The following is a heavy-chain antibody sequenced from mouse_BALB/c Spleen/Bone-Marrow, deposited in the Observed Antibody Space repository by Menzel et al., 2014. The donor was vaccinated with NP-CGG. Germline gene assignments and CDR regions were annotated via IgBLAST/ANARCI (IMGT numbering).Heavy chain of an antibody. Sequence: VQLEASGAELVRPGSSVKISCKASGYAFSGYWMNWVKQRPGQGLEWIGQIYPGDGDTNYNGKFKGKATLTADKSSSTAYMQLSSLTSEDSAVYLCARWISTVVASYVMDYWGQGTSVAVSS. V-gene: IGHV1-80*01. CDR2: IYPGDGDT. CDR3: ARWISTVVASYVMDY. J-gene: IGHJ4*01. CDR1: GYAFSGYW. D-gene: IGHD1-1*01.